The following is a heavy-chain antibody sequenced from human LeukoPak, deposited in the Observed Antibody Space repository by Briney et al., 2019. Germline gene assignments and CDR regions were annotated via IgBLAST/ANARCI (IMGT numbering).Heavy chain of an antibody. CDR2: IYYSGST. J-gene: IGHJ4*02. D-gene: IGHD2-2*01. Sequence: SETLSLTCTVSGGSISSSSYYWGWIRQPPGKGLEWIGSIYYSGSTYYNPSLKSRVTISVDTSKNQFSLKLSSVTAADTAVYYCARHEVNQLRSVIDYWGQGTLVTVSS. CDR1: GGSISSSSYY. V-gene: IGHV4-39*01. CDR3: ARHEVNQLRSVIDY.